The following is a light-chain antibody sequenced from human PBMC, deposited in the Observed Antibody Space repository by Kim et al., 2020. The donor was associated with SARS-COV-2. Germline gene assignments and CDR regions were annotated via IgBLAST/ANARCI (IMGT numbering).Light chain of an antibody. CDR2: DAS. J-gene: IGKJ4*01. Sequence: EIVLTQSPATLSLSPGERATLSCRASQSVSSFLAWYQQKPGRAPSLLIYDASNRATGIPARFSASGSGTDFTLTITSLEPEDFAVYYCQQRSNWPLTFGGGTKVDIK. CDR1: QSVSSF. V-gene: IGKV3-11*01. CDR3: QQRSNWPLT.